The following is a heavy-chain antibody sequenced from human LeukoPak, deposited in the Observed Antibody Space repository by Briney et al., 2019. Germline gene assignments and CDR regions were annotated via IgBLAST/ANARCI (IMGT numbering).Heavy chain of an antibody. CDR2: ISYDGSNK. CDR1: GFTFSSYA. J-gene: IGHJ3*02. V-gene: IGHV3-30-3*01. Sequence: GGSLRLSCAASGFTFSSYAMHWVRQAPGKGLEWVAVISYDGSNKYYADSVKGRFTISRDNSKNTLYLQMNSLRAEDTAVYYCARESTIVVVRSAFDIWGQGTMVTVSS. D-gene: IGHD3-22*01. CDR3: ARESTIVVVRSAFDI.